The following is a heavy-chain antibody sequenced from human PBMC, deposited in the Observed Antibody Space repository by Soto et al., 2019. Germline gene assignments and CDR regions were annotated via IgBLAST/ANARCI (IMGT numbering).Heavy chain of an antibody. J-gene: IGHJ4*02. CDR3: ARDFSDPAAAGLWGYFDY. V-gene: IGHV3-33*01. D-gene: IGHD6-13*01. Sequence: QVQLVESGGGVVQSGRSLRLSCAASGFTFSSYGMHWVRQAPGKGLEWVAVIWYDGSNKYYADSVKGRFTISRDNSKNTLYLQMNSLRAEDTAVYYCARDFSDPAAAGLWGYFDYWGQGTLVTVSS. CDR1: GFTFSSYG. CDR2: IWYDGSNK.